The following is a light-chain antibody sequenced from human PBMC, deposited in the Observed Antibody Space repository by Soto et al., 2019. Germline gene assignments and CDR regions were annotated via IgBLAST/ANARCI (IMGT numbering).Light chain of an antibody. J-gene: IGKJ1*01. CDR1: QSVSSN. Sequence: EIVMTQSPATLSVSPGERATLSCRASQSVSSNLAWYQQKPGQAPRLLIYGAYTRATGIPAGFSGSGSGTEFTLTISSLQSEDFAVYYCQQYNNWPRTFGQGTKVEIK. CDR3: QQYNNWPRT. V-gene: IGKV3-15*01. CDR2: GAY.